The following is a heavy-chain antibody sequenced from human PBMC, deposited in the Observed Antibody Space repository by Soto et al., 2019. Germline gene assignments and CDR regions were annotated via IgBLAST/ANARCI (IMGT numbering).Heavy chain of an antibody. V-gene: IGHV4-31*03. CDR2: IYYSGST. J-gene: IGHJ3*02. Sequence: SETLSLTCTVSGGSISSGGYYWSWIRQHPGKGLEWIGYIYYSGSTYYNPSLKSRVTISVDTSKNQFSLKLSSVTAADTAVYYCARTEIPRRAFDIWGQGTMVTVSS. CDR3: ARTEIPRRAFDI. CDR1: GGSISSGGYY. D-gene: IGHD2-21*02.